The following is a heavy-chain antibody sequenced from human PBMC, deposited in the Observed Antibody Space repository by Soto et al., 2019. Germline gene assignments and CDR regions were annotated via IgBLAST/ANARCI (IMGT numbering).Heavy chain of an antibody. Sequence: GGSLRLSCAASGFTFSSYSMNWVRQAPGKGLEWVSYISSSSSTIYYADSVKGRFTISRDNAKNSLYLQMNSLRAEDTAVYYCARDERTLMTTVTTLQSSYYYYYMDVWGKGTTVTVSS. CDR1: GFTFSSYS. J-gene: IGHJ6*03. CDR3: ARDERTLMTTVTTLQSSYYYYYMDV. V-gene: IGHV3-48*01. CDR2: ISSSSSTI. D-gene: IGHD4-4*01.